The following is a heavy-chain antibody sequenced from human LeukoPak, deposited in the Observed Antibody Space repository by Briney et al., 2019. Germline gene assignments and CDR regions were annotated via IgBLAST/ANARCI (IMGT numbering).Heavy chain of an antibody. CDR2: IYYSGST. Sequence: PSETLSLTCTVSGGSISSHYWSWIRQPPGKGLEWIGYIYYSGSTNYNTSLKSRVTISVDTSKNQFSLKLSSVTAADTAVYYCARGPRGYSYGLPYYYYMDVWGKGTTVTVSS. CDR3: ARGPRGYSYGLPYYYYMDV. V-gene: IGHV4-59*11. CDR1: GGSISSHY. D-gene: IGHD5-18*01. J-gene: IGHJ6*03.